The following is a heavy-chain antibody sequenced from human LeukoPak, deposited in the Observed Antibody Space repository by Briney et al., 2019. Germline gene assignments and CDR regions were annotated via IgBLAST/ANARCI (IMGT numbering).Heavy chain of an antibody. CDR1: GYSINFGHL. D-gene: IGHD3-22*01. CDR2: INHSGRT. J-gene: IGHJ5*02. Sequence: PSETLSLTCDASGYSINFGHLWGWIRQPPGKGLEWIASINHSGRTYYTPSLKSRVTISVDTLKNQFSLKVTSVTAEDTAMYFCARESSAVAHTMMRDWLDPWGQGTLVTVSS. V-gene: IGHV4-38-2*02. CDR3: ARESSAVAHTMMRDWLDP.